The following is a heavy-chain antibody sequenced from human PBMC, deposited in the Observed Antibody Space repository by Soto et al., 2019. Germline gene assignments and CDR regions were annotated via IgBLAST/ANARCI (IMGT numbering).Heavy chain of an antibody. Sequence: SVPVSYKDSGCTFNSYSIFWVRQAPGPGREAMGGIIPIFDTANYAQRFQGRVTITADETTSTEYMELSSLRSEDTAMFYCARARTIEGSTTYPVGFDIWGQGTKVNVPS. J-gene: IGHJ3*02. CDR2: IIPIFDTA. CDR3: ARARTIEGSTTYPVGFDI. V-gene: IGHV1-69*13. D-gene: IGHD1-26*01. CDR1: GCTFNSYS.